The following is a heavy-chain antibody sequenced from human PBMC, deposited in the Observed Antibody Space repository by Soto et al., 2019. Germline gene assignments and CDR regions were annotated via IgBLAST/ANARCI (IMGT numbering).Heavy chain of an antibody. Sequence: PGGSLRLSCAASGFTFSSYGMHWVRQAPGKGLEWVAVISYDGSNKYYADSVKGRFTISRDNSKNTLYLQMNSLRAEDTAVYYCAKDLRCSSTSCYGKYNWFDPWGQGTLVTVSS. CDR3: AKDLRCSSTSCYGKYNWFDP. CDR1: GFTFSSYG. CDR2: ISYDGSNK. V-gene: IGHV3-30*18. J-gene: IGHJ5*02. D-gene: IGHD2-2*01.